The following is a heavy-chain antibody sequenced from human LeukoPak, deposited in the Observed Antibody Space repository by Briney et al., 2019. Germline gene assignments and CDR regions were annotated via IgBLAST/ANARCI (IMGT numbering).Heavy chain of an antibody. CDR1: GYTFTSYD. CDR2: MNPNSGNT. V-gene: IGHV1-8*01. Sequence: GASVKVSCKASGYTFTSYDINWVRQATGQGLEWMGWMNPNSGNTGYAQKFQGRVTMTRNTSISTAYMELSSLRSEDTAVYYCARVGGGYYYDSSGYYLGTENWFDPWGQGTTVTVSS. CDR3: ARVGGGYYYDSSGYYLGTENWFDP. J-gene: IGHJ5*02. D-gene: IGHD3-22*01.